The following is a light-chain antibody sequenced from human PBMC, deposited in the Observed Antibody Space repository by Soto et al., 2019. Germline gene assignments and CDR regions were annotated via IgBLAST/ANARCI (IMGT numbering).Light chain of an antibody. J-gene: IGKJ1*01. CDR2: WAS. V-gene: IGKV4-1*01. CDR3: QQYNSTSWT. Sequence: DIVMTQSPDSLAVSLGERATINCKSSKSVLYSSNNKNYLAWYQQKPGQPPKLLIYWASTRESGVPDRFSGSGSGTDFTLTISSLQAEDVAVYYCQQYNSTSWTFGQGTKVEIK. CDR1: KSVLYSSNNKNY.